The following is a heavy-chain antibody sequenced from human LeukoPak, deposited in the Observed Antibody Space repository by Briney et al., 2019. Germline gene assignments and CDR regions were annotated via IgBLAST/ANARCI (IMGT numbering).Heavy chain of an antibody. D-gene: IGHD3-22*01. CDR3: ARHSFESGAYFVE. CDR1: GGSISTYY. Sequence: SDTLSLTCTVSGGSISTYYSSWIRQPPREGLEWIGFTYHSGSTKYNTSLKSRVTTSVDTSTNRFSLKMKSVTAADTPVYYCARHSFESGAYFVEWGQGTLVTVSS. J-gene: IGHJ4*02. CDR2: TYHSGST. V-gene: IGHV4-59*08.